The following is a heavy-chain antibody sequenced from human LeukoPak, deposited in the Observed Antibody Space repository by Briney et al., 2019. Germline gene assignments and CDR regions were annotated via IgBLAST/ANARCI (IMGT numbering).Heavy chain of an antibody. J-gene: IGHJ4*02. CDR2: ISGGGGST. V-gene: IGHV3-23*01. CDR3: AKGVRFLEWFHFDY. Sequence: QSGGSLRLSCAASGFTFSSYAMTWVRQAPGKGLEWVSAISGGGGSTSYADSVKGRFTISRDNSKNTLYLQMNSLRAEDTAEYYCAKGVRFLEWFHFDYWGQGTLVTVSS. CDR1: GFTFSSYA. D-gene: IGHD3-3*01.